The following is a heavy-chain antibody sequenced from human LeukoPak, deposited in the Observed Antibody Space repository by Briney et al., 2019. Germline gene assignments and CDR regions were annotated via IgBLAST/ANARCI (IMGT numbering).Heavy chain of an antibody. J-gene: IGHJ4*02. CDR2: IIPIFGTA. CDR1: GGTFSSYA. D-gene: IGHD2-2*01. V-gene: IGHV1-69*05. CDR3: ASGVVVPAAPTYFDY. Sequence: SVKVSCKASGGTFSSYAISWVRQAPGQGLEWMGGIIPIFGTANYAQKFQGRVTITTDESTSTAYMELSSLRSEDTAVYYCASGVVVPAAPTYFDYWGQGTLVTVSS.